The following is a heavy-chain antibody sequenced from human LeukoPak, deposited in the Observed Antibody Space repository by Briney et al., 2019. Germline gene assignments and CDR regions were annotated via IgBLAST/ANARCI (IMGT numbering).Heavy chain of an antibody. J-gene: IGHJ5*02. Sequence: SQTLSLTCAVSGGSISSGGYSWSWIRQPPGTGLEWIGYIYHSGSTYYNPSLKSRVTISVDRSKNQFSLKLSSVTAADTAVYYCAREGSSGYTNWFDPWGQGTLVTVSS. V-gene: IGHV4-30-2*01. CDR2: IYHSGST. D-gene: IGHD3-22*01. CDR1: GGSISSGGYS. CDR3: AREGSSGYTNWFDP.